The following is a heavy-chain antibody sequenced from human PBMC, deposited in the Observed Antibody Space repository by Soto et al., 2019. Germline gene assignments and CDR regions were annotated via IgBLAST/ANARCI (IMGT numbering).Heavy chain of an antibody. CDR3: AGLSGYEMGFDY. Sequence: QVQLQESGPGLVKPSETLSLTCTVSGGSISSYYWSWVRQPPGKGLEWIGYIYYSGSTNYNPSLKSRVTLPVDTSKHQFSLKLSSVTAADTAVYYCAGLSGYEMGFDYWGQGTLVTVSS. D-gene: IGHD5-12*01. J-gene: IGHJ4*02. CDR2: IYYSGST. CDR1: GGSISSYY. V-gene: IGHV4-59*08.